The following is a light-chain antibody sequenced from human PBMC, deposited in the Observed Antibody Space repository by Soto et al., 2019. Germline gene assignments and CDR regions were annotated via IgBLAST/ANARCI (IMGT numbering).Light chain of an antibody. CDR3: LQGTHWPPIT. CDR1: QSLLHSNGYNY. V-gene: IGKV2-28*01. CDR2: LGS. J-gene: IGKJ5*01. Sequence: VMTQSPLSLPVTPGEPASISCRSSQSLLHSNGYNYLDWYLQKPGQSPQLLIYLGSNRASGVPDRFSGSGSGTDFTLKISRVEAEDVGVYYCLQGTHWPPITFGQGTRLEIK.